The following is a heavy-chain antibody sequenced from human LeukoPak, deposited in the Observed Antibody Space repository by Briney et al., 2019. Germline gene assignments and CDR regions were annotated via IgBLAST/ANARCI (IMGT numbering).Heavy chain of an antibody. D-gene: IGHD3-10*01. Sequence: SETLSLTCTVSGGAITSGNYYWSWIRQHPGKGLEWIGYIYHSGNTYYNPSLKSRVTISVDTSKNQFSLKVRSVYAADTAVYYCARRDYGSGFNWFDPWGQGTLVTVSS. V-gene: IGHV4-31*03. J-gene: IGHJ5*02. CDR1: GGAITSGNYY. CDR2: IYHSGNT. CDR3: ARRDYGSGFNWFDP.